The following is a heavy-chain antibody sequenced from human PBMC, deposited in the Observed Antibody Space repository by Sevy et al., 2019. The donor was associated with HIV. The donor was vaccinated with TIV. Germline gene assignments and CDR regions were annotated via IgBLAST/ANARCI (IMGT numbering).Heavy chain of an antibody. D-gene: IGHD3-16*01. Sequence: SETLSLTCNVSGGSISSTRHYWVWVRQSPGKTLEWIGSRFYSGGAYYYPSLQSRVTMSVDTSKNQFSLTVSSVTAADTAIYYCARHPLGNWFDLWGQGIQVTVSS. J-gene: IGHJ5*02. CDR2: RFYSGGA. CDR3: ARHPLGNWFDL. V-gene: IGHV4-39*01. CDR1: GGSISSTRHY.